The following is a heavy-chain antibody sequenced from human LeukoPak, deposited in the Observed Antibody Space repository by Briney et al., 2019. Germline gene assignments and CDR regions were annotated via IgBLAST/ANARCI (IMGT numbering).Heavy chain of an antibody. CDR3: VGRIVGVLIDY. D-gene: IGHD1-26*01. V-gene: IGHV4-39*07. CDR1: GESISSSSDY. Sequence: PSETLSLTCTVSGESISSSSDYWGWVRQPPGKVLEWIGSIYYSGSPYYNPSLKSRVTISVDTSKNQFSLKLSSVTAADTAVYYCVGRIVGVLIDYWGQGTLVTVSS. J-gene: IGHJ4*02. CDR2: IYYSGSP.